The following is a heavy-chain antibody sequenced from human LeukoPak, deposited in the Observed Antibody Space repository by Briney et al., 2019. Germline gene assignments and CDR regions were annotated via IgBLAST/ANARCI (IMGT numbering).Heavy chain of an antibody. CDR1: VYTFTSYY. V-gene: IGHV1-46*01. CDR2: INPSGGST. CDR3: AREIDCSSTSCYPQTPPDYCYGMDV. D-gene: IGHD2-2*01. J-gene: IGHJ6*02. Sequence: ASVKVSCKASVYTFTSYYMHWVRHAPGQGLEWMGVINPSGGSTSYAQKFQGRVTMTRDTSTSTVYMELSSLRSEDTAVYYCAREIDCSSTSCYPQTPPDYCYGMDVWGQGTTVTVSS.